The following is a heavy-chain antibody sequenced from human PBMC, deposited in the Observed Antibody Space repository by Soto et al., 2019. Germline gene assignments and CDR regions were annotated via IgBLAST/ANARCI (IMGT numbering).Heavy chain of an antibody. J-gene: IGHJ4*02. Sequence: SETLSLTCAVSGGSISSGGYSWSWIRQPPGKGLEWIGYIYHSGSTYYNPSLKSRVTISVDRSKNQFSLKLRSVTAADTAVYYCARGAFRSDYYGSGSYFDYWGQGTLVTVSS. D-gene: IGHD3-10*01. CDR3: ARGAFRSDYYGSGSYFDY. CDR1: GGSISSGGYS. V-gene: IGHV4-30-2*01. CDR2: IYHSGST.